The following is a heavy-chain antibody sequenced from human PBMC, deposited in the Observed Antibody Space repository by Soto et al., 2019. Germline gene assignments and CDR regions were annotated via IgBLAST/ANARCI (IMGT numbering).Heavy chain of an antibody. J-gene: IGHJ6*02. CDR3: ASKEGAGYYYYGMDV. V-gene: IGHV1-69*06. CDR2: IIPIFGTA. CDR1: GGTFISYA. Sequence: VKVTCKASGGTFISYAIIWVRQAPGQGLEWMGGIIPIFGTANYAQKFQGRVTITADKSTSTAYMELSSLRSEDTAVYYCASKEGAGYYYYGMDVWGRGTTVTVSS.